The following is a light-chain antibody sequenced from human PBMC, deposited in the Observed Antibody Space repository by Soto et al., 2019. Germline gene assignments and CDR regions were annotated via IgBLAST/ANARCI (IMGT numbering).Light chain of an antibody. V-gene: IGLV1-44*01. CDR2: SNN. Sequence: QSVLTKPPSASGTPGQRVTISCSGSTSNIGSNTINWYQHLPGTAPKLLIYSNNRRPSEVPDRFSGSKSGTSASLAISGLQSDDEADYYCAAWDDSLNGYVFGTGTKVTVL. CDR3: AAWDDSLNGYV. CDR1: TSNIGSNT. J-gene: IGLJ1*01.